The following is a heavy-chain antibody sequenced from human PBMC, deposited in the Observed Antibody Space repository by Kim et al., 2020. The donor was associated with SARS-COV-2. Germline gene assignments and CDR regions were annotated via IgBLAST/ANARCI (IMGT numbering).Heavy chain of an antibody. D-gene: IGHD3-10*01. J-gene: IGHJ5*02. CDR2: ISATGGST. CDR3: AEDVAYYYGSGSPNWFDP. V-gene: IGHV3-23*01. CDR1: GFTFSNFA. Sequence: GGSLRLSCAASGFTFSNFAMSWVRQAPGKGLEWVSSISATGGSTYYADSLKDRFTISRDNYRRTLYLQVKSLRAEDTGVYYCAEDVAYYYGSGSPNWFDPWVQGTPVTVPS.